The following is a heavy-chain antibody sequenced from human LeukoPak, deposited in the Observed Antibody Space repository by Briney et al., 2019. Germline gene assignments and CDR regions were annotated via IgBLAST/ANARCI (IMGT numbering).Heavy chain of an antibody. CDR3: ARKRVIAAAGTGPGWWFDP. J-gene: IGHJ5*02. Sequence: GASVKVSCKASGYTFTSYDINWVRQATGQGLEWMGWMNPNSGNTGYAQKFQGRVIMTRNTSISTAYMELSSLRSEDTAVYYCARKRVIAAAGTGPGWWFDPWGQGTLVTVSS. V-gene: IGHV1-8*01. CDR1: GYTFTSYD. D-gene: IGHD6-13*01. CDR2: MNPNSGNT.